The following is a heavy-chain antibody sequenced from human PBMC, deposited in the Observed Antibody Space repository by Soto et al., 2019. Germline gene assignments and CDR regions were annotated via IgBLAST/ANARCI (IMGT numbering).Heavy chain of an antibody. D-gene: IGHD6-19*01. CDR1: GGSVSSGSYY. CDR3: ARDRMYSSGWFDAFDI. V-gene: IGHV4-61*01. J-gene: IGHJ3*02. Sequence: ETLSLTCTVSGGSVSSGSYYWSWIRQPPGKGLEWIGYIYYSGSTNYNPSLKSRVTISVDTSKNQFSLKLSSVTAADTAVYYCARDRMYSSGWFDAFDIWGQGTMVTVSS. CDR2: IYYSGST.